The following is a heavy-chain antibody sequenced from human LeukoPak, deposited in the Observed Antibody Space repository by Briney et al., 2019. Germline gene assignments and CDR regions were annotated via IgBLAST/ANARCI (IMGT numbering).Heavy chain of an antibody. Sequence: ASVKVSCKASGYTFTSYDIKWVRQAPGQGLERMGWMNPNSGNTVYAQKFKGRVTITRNTSISTAYMELSSLRSEDTAVYYCARRIPRVVAGEWLLYYFYYWGQGTLVTVSS. CDR3: ARRIPRVVAGEWLLYYFYY. J-gene: IGHJ4*02. D-gene: IGHD3-3*01. CDR2: MNPNSGNT. CDR1: GYTFTSYD. V-gene: IGHV1-8*03.